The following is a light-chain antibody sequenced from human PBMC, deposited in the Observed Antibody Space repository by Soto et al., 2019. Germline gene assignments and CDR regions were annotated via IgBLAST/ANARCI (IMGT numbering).Light chain of an antibody. CDR1: QSVNSN. CDR2: VAS. Sequence: EIVMTQSPVTLSVSPGDRATLSCRASQSVNSNLAWYQQKPGQTPKLLIYVASTRATGIPARFSGSGSGTEFNPTISSLQSEDFAVYYCQQYNVWPLTFGGGTKVEFK. V-gene: IGKV3-15*01. CDR3: QQYNVWPLT. J-gene: IGKJ4*01.